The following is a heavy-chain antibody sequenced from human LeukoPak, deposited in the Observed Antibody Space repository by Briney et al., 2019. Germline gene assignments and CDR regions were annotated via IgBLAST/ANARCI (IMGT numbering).Heavy chain of an antibody. CDR1: GFTFRNHG. J-gene: IGHJ5*02. Sequence: GTSLRLSCAASGFTFRNHGVHWVRQAPGKGLEWVAVIWYDGSNKYYADSVKGRFTISRDNSKNTLDLQMNSLRAEDTAVYYCARDIASRRVDVWGQGSLVSVSS. V-gene: IGHV3-33*01. CDR3: ARDIASRRVDV. D-gene: IGHD6-6*01. CDR2: IWYDGSNK.